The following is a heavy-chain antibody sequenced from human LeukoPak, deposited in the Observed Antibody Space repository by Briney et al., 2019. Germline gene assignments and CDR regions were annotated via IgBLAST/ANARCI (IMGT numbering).Heavy chain of an antibody. J-gene: IGHJ4*02. V-gene: IGHV3-43*02. D-gene: IGHD1-7*01. CDR3: AKDMGGFGGTTLDY. CDR1: GFTFSSYA. CDR2: ISGSGGST. Sequence: GGSLRLSCAASGFTFSSYAMSWVRQAPGKGLEWVSAISGSGGSTYYADSVKGRFTISRDNSKNSLYLQMNSLRTEDTALYYCAKDMGGFGGTTLDYWGQGTLVTVSS.